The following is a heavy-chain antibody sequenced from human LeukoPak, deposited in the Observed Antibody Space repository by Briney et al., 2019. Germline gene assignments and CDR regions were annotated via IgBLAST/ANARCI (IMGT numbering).Heavy chain of an antibody. V-gene: IGHV1-69*13. CDR1: GGTFSSYA. Sequence: ASVKVSCKASGGTFSSYAISWVRQVPGQGLEWMGRIIPIFGTANYAQKFQGRVTITADESTSTAYMELSSLRSEDTAVYYCARDLGDCSGGSCYNGHFDYWGQGTLVTVSS. J-gene: IGHJ4*02. D-gene: IGHD2-15*01. CDR2: IIPIFGTA. CDR3: ARDLGDCSGGSCYNGHFDY.